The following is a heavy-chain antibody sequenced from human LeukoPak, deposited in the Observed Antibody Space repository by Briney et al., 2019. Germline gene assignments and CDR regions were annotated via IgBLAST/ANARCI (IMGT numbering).Heavy chain of an antibody. J-gene: IGHJ3*02. CDR1: GGSISSGGYS. Sequence: SETLSLTCAVSGGSISSGGYSWSWIRQPPGKGLEWIGYIYHSGSTYYNPSPKSRVTISVDRSKNQFSLKLSSVTAADTAVYYCARGSGAFDIWGQGTMVTVSS. CDR2: IYHSGST. CDR3: ARGSGAFDI. V-gene: IGHV4-30-2*01.